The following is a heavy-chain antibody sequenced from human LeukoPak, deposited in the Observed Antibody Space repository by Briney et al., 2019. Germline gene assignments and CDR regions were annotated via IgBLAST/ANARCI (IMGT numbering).Heavy chain of an antibody. Sequence: TETLSLTCAVSGYSISSGYYWGWIRQPPGKGLEWIGSIYHSGSTYYNPSLKSRVTISVDTSKNQFSLKLSSVTAADTAVYYCARQFRAYFDYWGQGTLVTVSS. CDR2: IYHSGST. V-gene: IGHV4-38-2*01. D-gene: IGHD5-24*01. CDR1: GYSISSGYY. CDR3: ARQFRAYFDY. J-gene: IGHJ4*02.